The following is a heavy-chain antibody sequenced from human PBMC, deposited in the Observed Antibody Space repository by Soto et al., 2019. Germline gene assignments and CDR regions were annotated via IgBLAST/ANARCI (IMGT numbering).Heavy chain of an antibody. V-gene: IGHV3-11*06. CDR3: VRDSARIVVVPRVDGDNWFDP. Sequence: LSLTCTISGGSIRDYFMSWIRQAPWKGLEWVSFISGNSDNINYADSVKGRFTISRDNAKNSLYLQMNSLRAEDTAVYYCVRDSARIVVVPRVDGDNWFDPWGQGTLVTVSS. CDR1: GGSIRDYF. J-gene: IGHJ5*02. D-gene: IGHD2-2*01. CDR2: ISGNSDNI.